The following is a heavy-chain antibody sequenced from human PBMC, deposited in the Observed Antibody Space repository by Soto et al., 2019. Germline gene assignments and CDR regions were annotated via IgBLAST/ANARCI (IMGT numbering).Heavy chain of an antibody. J-gene: IGHJ6*02. Sequence: PGESHKNSSKGSGDNFISYWIGWVRQMTGKGLEWMGIIYPGDSDTRYSPSFQGQVTISADKSISTAYLQWSSLKASDTAMYYCARVPPTKYSSSWYSYYYGMDVWGQGTTVTVSS. V-gene: IGHV5-51*01. CDR3: ARVPPTKYSSSWYSYYYGMDV. CDR2: IYPGDSDT. D-gene: IGHD6-13*01. CDR1: GDNFISYW.